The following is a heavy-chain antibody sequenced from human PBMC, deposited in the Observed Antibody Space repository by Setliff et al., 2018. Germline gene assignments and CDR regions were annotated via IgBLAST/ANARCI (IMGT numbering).Heavy chain of an antibody. CDR1: GFTFSSYV. CDR3: VKDQGVGATTVDY. J-gene: IGHJ4*02. V-gene: IGHV3-23*01. Sequence: LRLSCAASGFTFSSYVMNWVRQAPGKGLEWVSAISGSGSRTYYADSVRGLFTISRDNSKNALYLQMNSLRAEDTAVYYCVKDQGVGATTVDYWGQGTLVTVSS. D-gene: IGHD1-26*01. CDR2: ISGSGSRT.